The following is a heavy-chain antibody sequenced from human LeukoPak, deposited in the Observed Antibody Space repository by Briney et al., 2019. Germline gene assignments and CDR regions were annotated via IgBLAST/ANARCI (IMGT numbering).Heavy chain of an antibody. CDR2: INPNSGGT. D-gene: IGHD4-17*01. J-gene: IGHJ3*02. V-gene: IGHV1-2*04. Sequence: GASVKVSCKASGGTFSSYAISWVRQAPGQGLEWMGWINPNSGGTNHAQKFQGWVTMTRDTSISTAYMELSRLRSDDTAVYYCARTTVTTQGAFDIWGQGTMVTVSS. CDR3: ARTTVTTQGAFDI. CDR1: GGTFSSYA.